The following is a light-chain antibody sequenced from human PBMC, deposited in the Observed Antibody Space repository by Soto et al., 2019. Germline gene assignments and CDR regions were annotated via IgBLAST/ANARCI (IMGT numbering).Light chain of an antibody. CDR1: QSVSSSY. Sequence: EIVLTQSPGTLSLSPGERATLSCRASQSVSSSYLAWYQQKPGQAPRLLIYGASSRATGIPDRFSGSGSGTDFTLTISRLEPEDFAVYYRQQYGSSPTTLGQGTRLEIK. J-gene: IGKJ5*01. CDR3: QQYGSSPTT. V-gene: IGKV3-20*01. CDR2: GAS.